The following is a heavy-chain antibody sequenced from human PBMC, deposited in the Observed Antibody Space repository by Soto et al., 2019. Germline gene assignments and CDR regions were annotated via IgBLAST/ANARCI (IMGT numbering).Heavy chain of an antibody. Sequence: QVQLVQSGAEVKKPGASVKVSCKASGYTFTGYYMHWVRQAPGQGLEWMGWINPNSGGTNYAQKFQGWVTMTSDTSISTAYMELSRLRSDDTAVYYWARGSPSEYSSSHWFDPWGQGTLVTVSS. J-gene: IGHJ5*02. D-gene: IGHD6-6*01. V-gene: IGHV1-2*04. CDR3: ARGSPSEYSSSHWFDP. CDR2: INPNSGGT. CDR1: GYTFTGYY.